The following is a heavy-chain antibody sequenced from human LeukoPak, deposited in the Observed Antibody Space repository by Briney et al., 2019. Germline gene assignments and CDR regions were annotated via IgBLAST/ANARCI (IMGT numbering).Heavy chain of an antibody. D-gene: IGHD3-10*01. CDR3: ASLSITMVQVVDDY. CDR1: GGSFSGYY. Sequence: SETLSLICAVYGGSFSGYYWSWIRQPPGKGLEWIGEINHSGSTNYNPSLKSRVTISVDTSKNQFSLKLSSVTAADTAVYYCASLSITMVQVVDDYWGQGTLVTVSS. V-gene: IGHV4-34*01. J-gene: IGHJ4*02. CDR2: INHSGST.